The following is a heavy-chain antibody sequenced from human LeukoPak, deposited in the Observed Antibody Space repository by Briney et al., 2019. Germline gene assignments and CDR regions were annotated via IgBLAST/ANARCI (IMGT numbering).Heavy chain of an antibody. CDR3: ARPQAGADLYFQH. CDR2: IIPILGIA. V-gene: IGHV1-69*04. D-gene: IGHD1-26*01. CDR1: GGTFSSYA. J-gene: IGHJ1*01. Sequence: GASVKVSCKASGGTFSSYAISWVRQAPGQGLEWMGRIIPILGIANYAQKFQGRVTITADKSTSTAYMELSSLRSEDTAVYYCARPQAGADLYFQHWGQGTLVTVSS.